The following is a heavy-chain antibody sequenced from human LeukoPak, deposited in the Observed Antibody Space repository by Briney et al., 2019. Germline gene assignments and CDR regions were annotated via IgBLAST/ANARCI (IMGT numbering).Heavy chain of an antibody. D-gene: IGHD3-9*01. V-gene: IGHV1-69*13. CDR3: ARGRMEGYDILTGYGDNYYYMDV. J-gene: IGHJ6*03. CDR1: GGTFSSYA. Sequence: ASVKVSCKASGGTFSSYAISWVRQAPGQGLEWMGGIIPIFGTANYAQKVQGRVTITADESTSTAYMELSSLRSEDTAVYYCARGRMEGYDILTGYGDNYYYMDVWGKGTTVTISS. CDR2: IIPIFGTA.